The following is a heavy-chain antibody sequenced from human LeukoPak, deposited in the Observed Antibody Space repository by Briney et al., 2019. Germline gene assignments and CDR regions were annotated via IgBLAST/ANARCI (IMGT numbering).Heavy chain of an antibody. J-gene: IGHJ6*02. Sequence: GGSLRLSCAASGFTFSSYWMHWVRHTPGKGLVWVSRINSDGSSTSYADSVKGRFTISRDNAKNTLYLQMNSLRAEDTAVYYCVRGYYYYYGMDVWGQGTTVTVSS. V-gene: IGHV3-74*01. CDR3: VRGYYYYYGMDV. CDR1: GFTFSSYW. CDR2: INSDGSST.